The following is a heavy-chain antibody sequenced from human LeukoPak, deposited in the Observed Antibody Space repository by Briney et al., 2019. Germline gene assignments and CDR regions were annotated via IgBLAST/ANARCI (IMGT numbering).Heavy chain of an antibody. V-gene: IGHV1-46*01. CDR1: GYIFTSYN. D-gene: IGHD4-23*01. J-gene: IGHJ3*02. CDR3: ASLAGGNSESSDAFDI. Sequence: ASVKVSCKASGYIFTSYNMNWVRQAPGQGLEWMGIINPSGGSTNYAQKFQGRVTMTRDTSTSTVYMELSSLRSEDTAVYYCASLAGGNSESSDAFDIWGQGTMVTVSS. CDR2: INPSGGST.